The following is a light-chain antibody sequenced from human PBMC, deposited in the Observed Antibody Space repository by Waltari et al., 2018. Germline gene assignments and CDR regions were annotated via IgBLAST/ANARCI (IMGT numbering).Light chain of an antibody. Sequence: EIVLTQSPGTLSLSPGERAKLSCRDSQTVHSDFLTWYQQKPGQPLRLLIYAASHRATDTPHRVSGGGSVTEFTLTISGVEPEDFAVYYCQHYGSSPTWIFGQGTKVEIK. V-gene: IGKV3-20*01. J-gene: IGKJ1*01. CDR2: AAS. CDR1: QTVHSDF. CDR3: QHYGSSPTWI.